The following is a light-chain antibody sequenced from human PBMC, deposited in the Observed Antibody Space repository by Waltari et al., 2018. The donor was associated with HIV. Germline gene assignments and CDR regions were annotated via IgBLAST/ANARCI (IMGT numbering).Light chain of an antibody. CDR2: GAS. CDR1: QNVITN. J-gene: IGKJ1*01. V-gene: IGKV3-15*01. CDR3: QQYNGWPRT. Sequence: EIVMTQSPATLSVSPGERVTLSCRASQNVITNLAWYQQKPGQAPSLLIYGASTRASGIPARFTCGGSGSDFTLTINSLQSEDCGLYYCQQYNGWPRTFGQGTKV.